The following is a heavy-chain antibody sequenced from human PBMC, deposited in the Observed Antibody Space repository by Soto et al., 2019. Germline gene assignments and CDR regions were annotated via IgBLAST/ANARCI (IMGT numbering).Heavy chain of an antibody. V-gene: IGHV3-74*01. CDR1: GFTSSSYW. J-gene: IGHJ4*02. D-gene: IGHD2-8*01. Sequence: EVQLVESGGTLVQPGGSLRLSCAASGFTSSSYWMHWVRQAPGKGLVWVSRINRDGDRTDYADSVKGRFAVSRDNAKNTVLLQMNSLRAEDTALYYCARGVNGYYYVDYWGQGTLVTVSS. CDR2: INRDGDRT. CDR3: ARGVNGYYYVDY.